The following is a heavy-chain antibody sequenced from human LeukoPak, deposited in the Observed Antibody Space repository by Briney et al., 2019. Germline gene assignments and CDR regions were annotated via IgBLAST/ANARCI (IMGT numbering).Heavy chain of an antibody. Sequence: PSETLSLTCTVSGGSISSSSYYWGWVRQPTGKGLEWIGSIYYSGSTYYNPSLKSRVTISVDTSKNQFSLKLSSVTAADTAVYYCARKETYCDFWSGYYSSGKFDYWGQGTLVTVSS. V-gene: IGHV4-39*07. D-gene: IGHD3-3*01. CDR1: GGSISSSSYY. CDR3: ARKETYCDFWSGYYSSGKFDY. J-gene: IGHJ4*02. CDR2: IYYSGST.